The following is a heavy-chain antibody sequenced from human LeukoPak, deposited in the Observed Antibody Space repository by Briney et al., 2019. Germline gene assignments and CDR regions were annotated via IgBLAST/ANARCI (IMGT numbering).Heavy chain of an antibody. Sequence: SETLSLTCTVSGGSISSYYWSWIRQPPGKGLEWIGYIYYSGSTNYNPSLKSRVTISVETSKNQFSLKLSSVTAADTAVYYCATMVQGAHGTNWFDPWGQGTLVTVSS. CDR1: GGSISSYY. V-gene: IGHV4-59*08. CDR3: ATMVQGAHGTNWFDP. J-gene: IGHJ5*02. D-gene: IGHD3-10*01. CDR2: IYYSGST.